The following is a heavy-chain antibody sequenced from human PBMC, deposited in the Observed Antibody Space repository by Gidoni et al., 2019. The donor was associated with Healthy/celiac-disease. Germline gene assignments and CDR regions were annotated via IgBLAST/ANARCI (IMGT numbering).Heavy chain of an antibody. J-gene: IGHJ4*02. CDR2: CWYDGSKK. D-gene: IGHD6-13*01. Sequence: QVQLVESGGGVVQPGRSLRLSCAASGFTFSSNGMHWFRQAPGKGLEWVAVCWYDGSKKYYADSVKGRLTISRDNSKNTLYLQMNSRRAEDTAVYYCARDQGDSSSWCDYWGQGTLVTVSS. CDR3: ARDQGDSSSWCDY. V-gene: IGHV3-33*01. CDR1: GFTFSSNG.